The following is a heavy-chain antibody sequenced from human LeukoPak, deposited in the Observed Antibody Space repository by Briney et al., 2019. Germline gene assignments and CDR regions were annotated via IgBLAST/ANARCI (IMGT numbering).Heavy chain of an antibody. CDR1: GFTVSSNY. V-gene: IGHV3-53*01. CDR3: GTSRSRTSGFDY. J-gene: IGHJ4*02. D-gene: IGHD2-8*02. CDR2: IYNDGGT. Sequence: SGGSLRLSCAASGFTVSSNYMNWVRMAPGKGLEWVSVIYNDGGTYYADSVKGRFTISRDNAKNTLYLQMNSLRAEDTAVYYCGTSRSRTSGFDYWGQGTLVTVSS.